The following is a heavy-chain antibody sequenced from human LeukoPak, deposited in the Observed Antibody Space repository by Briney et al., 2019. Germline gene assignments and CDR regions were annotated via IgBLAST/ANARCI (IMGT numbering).Heavy chain of an antibody. D-gene: IGHD5-24*01. CDR2: IRSKANSYAT. V-gene: IGHV3-73*01. Sequence: GGSLRLSCAASGFTFSGSAMHWVHQASGKGLEWVGRIRSKANSYATAYAASVKGRFTISRDDSKNTAYLQMNSLKTEDTAVYYCTKLEMASRLGYWGQGTLVTVSS. CDR3: TKLEMASRLGY. J-gene: IGHJ4*02. CDR1: GFTFSGSA.